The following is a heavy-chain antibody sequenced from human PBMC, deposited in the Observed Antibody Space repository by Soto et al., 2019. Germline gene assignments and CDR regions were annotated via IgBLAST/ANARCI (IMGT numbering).Heavy chain of an antibody. CDR1: GFTFSSYG. Sequence: PGGSLRLSCAASGFTFSSYGMHWVRQAPGKGLEWVAVISYDGSNKYYADSVKGRFTISRDNSKNTLYLQMNSLRAEDTAVYYCAKDYDFWSGQDYWGQGTLVTGSS. CDR2: ISYDGSNK. V-gene: IGHV3-30*18. J-gene: IGHJ4*02. CDR3: AKDYDFWSGQDY. D-gene: IGHD3-3*01.